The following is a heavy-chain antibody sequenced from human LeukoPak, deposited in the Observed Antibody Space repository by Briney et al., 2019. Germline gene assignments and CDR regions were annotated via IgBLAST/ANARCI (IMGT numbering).Heavy chain of an antibody. CDR3: ARGTLVGATSY. D-gene: IGHD1-26*01. Sequence: GGSLRLSCAASGFPFSSYWMSWVRPAPGKGLEWVANKKQDGSEKYYVDPVKGRFTISRDNAKNSLYLQMNSLRAEDTAVYYCARGTLVGATSYWGQGTLVTVSS. CDR2: KKQDGSEK. V-gene: IGHV3-7*01. J-gene: IGHJ4*02. CDR1: GFPFSSYW.